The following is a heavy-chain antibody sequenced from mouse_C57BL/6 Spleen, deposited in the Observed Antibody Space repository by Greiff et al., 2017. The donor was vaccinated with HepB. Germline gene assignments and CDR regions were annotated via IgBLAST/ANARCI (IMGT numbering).Heavy chain of an antibody. CDR1: GYTFTSYW. V-gene: IGHV1-7*01. J-gene: IGHJ4*01. D-gene: IGHD2-1*01. CDR2: INPSSGYT. Sequence: QVQLQQSGAELAKPGASVKLSCKASGYTFTSYWMHWVKQRPGRGLEWIGYINPSSGYTKYNQKFKDKATLTADKSSSTAYMQLSSLTYEDSAVYYCARGTTVDYYAMDYWGQGTSVTVSS. CDR3: ARGTTVDYYAMDY.